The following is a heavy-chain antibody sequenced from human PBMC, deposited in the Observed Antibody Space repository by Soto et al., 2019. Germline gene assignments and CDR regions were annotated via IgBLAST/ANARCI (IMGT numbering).Heavy chain of an antibody. CDR3: ASARRRDYYDSSGYAYSRPLGY. J-gene: IGHJ1*01. Sequence: GGSLRPSSAASGFSSTIYSMNCVRHAPGKGLEWDAFIGISSIYINYTDAVKGRFTITRDNAKNSLYLQMNSLRAEDTAVYYCASARRRDYYDSSGYAYSRPLGYWGQGTLVTVSS. CDR2: IGISSIYI. CDR1: GFSSTIYS. V-gene: IGHV3-21*01. D-gene: IGHD3-22*01.